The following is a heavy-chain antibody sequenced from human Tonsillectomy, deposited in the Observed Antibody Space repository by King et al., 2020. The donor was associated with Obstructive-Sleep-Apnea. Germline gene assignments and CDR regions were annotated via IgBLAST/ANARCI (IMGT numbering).Heavy chain of an antibody. D-gene: IGHD6-13*01. CDR3: ARDGYTSSSDY. CDR2: MSSNGGST. Sequence: VQLVESGGGLVQPGGSLRLSCAASGFTFSSYEMHWVRQAPGKGLEYVSAMSSNGGSTYYANSVKGRFTISRDNFKSTLYLQMGSLRAEDMAVYYCARDGYTSSSDYWGQGTLVTVSS. J-gene: IGHJ4*02. CDR1: GFTFSSYE. V-gene: IGHV3-64*01.